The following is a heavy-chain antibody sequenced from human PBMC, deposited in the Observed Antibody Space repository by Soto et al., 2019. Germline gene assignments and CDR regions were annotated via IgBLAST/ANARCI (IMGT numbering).Heavy chain of an antibody. CDR3: ARDANSSGWYTAFDI. CDR2: IYTSGST. V-gene: IGHV4-4*07. J-gene: IGHJ3*02. CDR1: GGSISSYY. D-gene: IGHD6-19*01. Sequence: SETLSLTCTVSGGSISSYYWSWIRQPAGRGLEWIGRIYTSGSTNYNPSLKSRVTVSVDTSKNQFSLKLSSVTAADTAVYYCARDANSSGWYTAFDIWGQGTMVTVSS.